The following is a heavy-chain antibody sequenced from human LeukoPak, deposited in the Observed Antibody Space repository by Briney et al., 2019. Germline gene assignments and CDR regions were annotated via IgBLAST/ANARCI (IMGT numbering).Heavy chain of an antibody. Sequence: GASVKVSCKASGYIFTAYYVHWVRQAPGQGPEWMGWINPNSGGTKYAQNFQGRVTMTRDTSISTAYMELSGLESDDTAVYYCARDERPPGWFDTWGQGTLVTVSS. V-gene: IGHV1-2*02. D-gene: IGHD1-14*01. CDR2: INPNSGGT. J-gene: IGHJ5*02. CDR3: ARDERPPGWFDT. CDR1: GYIFTAYY.